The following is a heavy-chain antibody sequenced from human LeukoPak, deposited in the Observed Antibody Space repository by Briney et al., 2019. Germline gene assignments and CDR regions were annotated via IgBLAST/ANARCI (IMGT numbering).Heavy chain of an antibody. CDR1: GFTFSSYG. CDR3: AKDQLEGLYYDSSGYYDY. V-gene: IGHV3-23*01. CDR2: ISGSGGST. D-gene: IGHD3-22*01. Sequence: GGTLRLSCAASGFTFSSYGMSWVRQAPGKGLEWVSAISGSGGSTYYADSVKGRFTISRDNSKNTLYLQMTSLRAEDTALYYCAKDQLEGLYYDSSGYYDYWGQGTLVSVSS. J-gene: IGHJ4*02.